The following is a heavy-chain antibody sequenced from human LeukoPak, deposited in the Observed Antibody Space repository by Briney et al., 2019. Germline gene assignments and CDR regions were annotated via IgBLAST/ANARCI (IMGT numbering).Heavy chain of an antibody. CDR1: GFTFSSYE. Sequence: GGSLRLSCAASGFTFSSYEINWVRQAPGKGLEWVSYISSSGSTIKYADSVKGRLTISRDNAKNSLYLQMNSLRAEDTAVYYCATSGYSSGWYRAGGYYYFDYWGQGTLVTVSS. V-gene: IGHV3-48*03. J-gene: IGHJ4*02. CDR2: ISSSGSTI. D-gene: IGHD6-19*01. CDR3: ATSGYSSGWYRAGGYYYFDY.